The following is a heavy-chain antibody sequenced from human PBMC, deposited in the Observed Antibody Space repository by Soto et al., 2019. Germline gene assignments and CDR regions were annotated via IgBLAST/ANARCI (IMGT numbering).Heavy chain of an antibody. V-gene: IGHV1-69*02. Sequence: QVQLVQSGAEVKEPGSSVKVSCKASGGTFSSYTISWVRQAPGQGLEWMGRIIPILGIANYAQKFQGRVTITADKSTSTAYMELSSLRSEDTAVYYCARGHHSTTVVTVGDDYWGQGTLVTVSS. CDR3: ARGHHSTTVVTVGDDY. CDR1: GGTFSSYT. J-gene: IGHJ4*02. D-gene: IGHD4-17*01. CDR2: IIPILGIA.